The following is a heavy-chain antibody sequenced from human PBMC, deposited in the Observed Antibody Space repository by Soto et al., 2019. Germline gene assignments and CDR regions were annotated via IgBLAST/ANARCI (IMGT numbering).Heavy chain of an antibody. CDR3: AKRRGAGGHFDY. D-gene: IGHD2-15*01. J-gene: IGHJ4*02. CDR1: GFTFSSYA. Sequence: GGSLRLSCAASGFTFSSYAMVWVRQGPGKGLEWVAVVSIGGSTHYADSVRGRFTNSRDNSKNTLSLQMNSLTAEDTAVYFCAKRRGAGGHFDYWGQGALVTVSS. V-gene: IGHV3-23*01. CDR2: VSIGGST.